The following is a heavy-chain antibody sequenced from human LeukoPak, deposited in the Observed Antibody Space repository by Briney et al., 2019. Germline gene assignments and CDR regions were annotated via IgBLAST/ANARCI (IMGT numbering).Heavy chain of an antibody. J-gene: IGHJ4*02. Sequence: ASVKVSCKASGYTFTSYGISWVRQAPGQGLEWMGWISAYNGNTNYAQKLQGRVTMTTDTSTSTAYTELRSLRSDDTAVYYCARNEGGGLIAAASFDYWGQGTLVTVSS. CDR1: GYTFTSYG. V-gene: IGHV1-18*01. CDR3: ARNEGGGLIAAASFDY. D-gene: IGHD6-13*01. CDR2: ISAYNGNT.